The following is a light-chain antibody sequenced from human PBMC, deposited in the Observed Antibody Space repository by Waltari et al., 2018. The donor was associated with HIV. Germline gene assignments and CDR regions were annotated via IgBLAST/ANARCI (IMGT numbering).Light chain of an antibody. J-gene: IGLJ2*01. CDR3: QVWDSSSGVV. CDR1: NIGSKS. Sequence: SYVLTQSPSVPVAPGKTARITCGGNNIGSKSVHWYQQKPGQAPLLVIYYDSDRPSGIPERFSGSNSGNTATLTISRVEAGDEADYYCQVWDSSSGVVFGGGTRLTVL. CDR2: YDS. V-gene: IGLV3-21*04.